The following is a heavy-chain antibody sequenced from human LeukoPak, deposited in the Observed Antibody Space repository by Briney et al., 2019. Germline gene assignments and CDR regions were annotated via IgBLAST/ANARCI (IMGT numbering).Heavy chain of an antibody. CDR1: GFTFSSYS. Sequence: GGSLRLSCAASGFTFSSYSMTWVRQAPGKGLEWVSSISSSSSYIYYADSVKGRFTISRDNAKNSLYLQMNSLRAEDTAVYYCARVSKSAVTSHLDYWGQGTLVTVSS. CDR3: ARVSKSAVTSHLDY. CDR2: ISSSSSYI. J-gene: IGHJ4*02. D-gene: IGHD4-17*01. V-gene: IGHV3-21*01.